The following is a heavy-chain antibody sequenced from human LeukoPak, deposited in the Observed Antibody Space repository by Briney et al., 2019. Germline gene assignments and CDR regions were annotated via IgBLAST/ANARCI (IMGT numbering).Heavy chain of an antibody. D-gene: IGHD6-13*01. J-gene: IGHJ4*02. CDR1: GFTFSSYS. CDR2: ISSSSSYI. CDR3: ARGQQLVSDWGN. V-gene: IGHV3-21*01. Sequence: PGGSLRLSCTASGFTFSSYSMNWVRQAPGKGLEWVSSISSSSSYIYYADSVKGRFTISRDNAKNSLYLQMNSLRAEDTAVYYCARGQQLVSDWGNWGQGTLVTVSS.